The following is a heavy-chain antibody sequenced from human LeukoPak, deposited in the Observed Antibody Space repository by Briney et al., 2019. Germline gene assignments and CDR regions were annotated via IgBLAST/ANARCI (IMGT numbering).Heavy chain of an antibody. Sequence: AETLSLTCSVSGMSITSRHYWGWIRQPPGKGLEWIGSTSHSDSPYYNPSLESRVTMSVDTSKNQFSLKLSSVTAADTAVYYCARQEGGIVGPYWGQGTLVTVSS. CDR1: GMSITSRHY. D-gene: IGHD1-26*01. V-gene: IGHV4-38-2*02. CDR2: TSHSDSP. J-gene: IGHJ4*02. CDR3: ARQEGGIVGPY.